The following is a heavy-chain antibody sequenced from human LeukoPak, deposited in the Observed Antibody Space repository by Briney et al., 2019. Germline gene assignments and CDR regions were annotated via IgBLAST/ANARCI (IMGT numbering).Heavy chain of an antibody. V-gene: IGHV3-21*01. CDR1: GFTFSSYS. J-gene: IGHJ4*02. D-gene: IGHD1-1*01. Sequence: PGGSLRLSCAASGFTFSSYSMNWVRQAPGKGLEWVSSISSSSSYIYYADSVKGRFTISRDNAKNTLYLQMNSLRAEDTAVYYCARARGSRTKLYTTYYFDFWGQGTLVTVSS. CDR3: ARARGSRTKLYTTYYFDF. CDR2: ISSSSSYI.